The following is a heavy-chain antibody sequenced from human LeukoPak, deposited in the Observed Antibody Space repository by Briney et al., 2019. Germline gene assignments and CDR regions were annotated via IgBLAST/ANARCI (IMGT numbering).Heavy chain of an antibody. Sequence: GGSLRLSCAASGFTFSSYAMNWVRQAPGKGLEWVSAISGSGDSTFYADSVKGRFTISRDNSNNMLFLQVNSLRAEDTAVYSCARAYGSRGYPQLPIDYWGQGTLVTVSS. D-gene: IGHD3-22*01. CDR3: ARAYGSRGYPQLPIDY. CDR1: GFTFSSYA. CDR2: ISGSGDST. J-gene: IGHJ4*02. V-gene: IGHV3-23*01.